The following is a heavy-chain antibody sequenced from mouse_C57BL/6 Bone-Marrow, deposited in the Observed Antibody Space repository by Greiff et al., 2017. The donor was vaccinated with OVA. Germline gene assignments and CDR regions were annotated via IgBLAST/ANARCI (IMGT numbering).Heavy chain of an antibody. V-gene: IGHV5-4*01. CDR1: GFTFSSYA. Sequence: EVQLVESGGGLVKPGGSLKLSCAASGFTFSSYAMSWVRQTPEKRLEWVATISDGGSYTYYPDNVKGRFTITRDNAKNNLYLQMSHLKSEDTAMYYCARDRGRITVVEGLYYFDYWGQGTTLTVSS. D-gene: IGHD1-1*01. CDR2: ISDGGSYT. J-gene: IGHJ2*01. CDR3: ARDRGRITVVEGLYYFDY.